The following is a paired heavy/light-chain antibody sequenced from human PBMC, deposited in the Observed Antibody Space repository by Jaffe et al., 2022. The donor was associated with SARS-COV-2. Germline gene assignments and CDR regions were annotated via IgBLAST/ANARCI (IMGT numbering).Heavy chain of an antibody. CDR2: ISGSGGST. J-gene: IGHJ6*02. Sequence: EVQLLESGGGLVQPGGSLRLSCAASGFTFSSYAMSWVRQAPGKGLEWVSAISGSGGSTYYADSVKGRFTISRDNSKNTLYLQMNSLRAEDTAVYYCAKTAFRRLMVRGAASYYYGMDVWGQGTTVTVSS. V-gene: IGHV3-23*01. CDR3: AKTAFRRLMVRGAASYYYGMDV. CDR1: GFTFSSYA. D-gene: IGHD3-10*01.
Light chain of an antibody. CDR2: GAS. Sequence: EIVLTQSPGTLSLSPGERATLSCRASQSVSSSYLAWYQQKPGQAPRLLIYGASSRATGIPDRFSGSGSGTDFTLTISRLEPEDFAVYYCQQYGSSRYTFGQGTKLEIK. CDR1: QSVSSSY. CDR3: QQYGSSRYT. J-gene: IGKJ2*01. V-gene: IGKV3-20*01.